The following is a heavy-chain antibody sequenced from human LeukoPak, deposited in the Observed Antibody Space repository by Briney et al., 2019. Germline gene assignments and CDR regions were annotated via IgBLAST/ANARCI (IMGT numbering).Heavy chain of an antibody. CDR3: ARVQSDYYDSSGYYYFDY. D-gene: IGHD3-22*01. V-gene: IGHV4-59*01. CDR1: GGSISSYC. CDR2: IYYSGST. Sequence: SETLSLTCTVSGGSISSYCWSWIRQPPGKGLEWIGYIYYSGSTNYNPSLKSRVTISVDTSKNQFSLKLSSVTAADTAVYYCARVQSDYYDSSGYYYFDYWGQGTLVTVSS. J-gene: IGHJ4*02.